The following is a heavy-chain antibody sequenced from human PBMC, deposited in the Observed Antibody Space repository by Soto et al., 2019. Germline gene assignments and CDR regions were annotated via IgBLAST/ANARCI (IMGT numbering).Heavy chain of an antibody. CDR3: SVVTHPYYFDY. V-gene: IGHV1-2*02. Sequence: ASVKVSGKASGYTFTGYYMHWVRQAPGQGLEWMGWINPNSGGTNYAQKFQGRVTMTRDTSISTAYMELSRLRSDDTAVYYCSVVTHPYYFDYWGQGTLVTVSS. CDR1: GYTFTGYY. D-gene: IGHD3-22*01. J-gene: IGHJ4*02. CDR2: INPNSGGT.